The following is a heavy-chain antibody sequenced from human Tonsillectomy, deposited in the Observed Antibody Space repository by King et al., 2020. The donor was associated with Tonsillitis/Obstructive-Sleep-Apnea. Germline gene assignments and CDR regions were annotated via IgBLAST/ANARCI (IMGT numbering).Heavy chain of an antibody. CDR2: ISFDGSSE. Sequence: VQLVQSGGGVVQPGRSLRLSCAASGFTFSTYGMHWVRQAPGRGLEWVAFISFDGSSEFYADSVKGRFTISRDNSKNTLYLQMNSLRAEDVAVYYCPRQYSSGWYHAFDVWGQGTMVTVSS. D-gene: IGHD6-19*01. CDR1: GFTFSTYG. CDR3: PRQYSSGWYHAFDV. V-gene: IGHV3-30*03. J-gene: IGHJ3*01.